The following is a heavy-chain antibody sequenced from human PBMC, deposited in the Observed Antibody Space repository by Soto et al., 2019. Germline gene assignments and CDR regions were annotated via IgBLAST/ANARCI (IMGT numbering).Heavy chain of an antibody. J-gene: IGHJ4*02. Sequence: GWSLRLSCAASGFTFSNSEMNWVRQAPGKGLEGVSYITTSASTKSYADSVKGRFTISRDNAKNSLYLHMNSLRVEDTAVYYCARDSPYSSGSFDYWGQGTLVTVSS. V-gene: IGHV3-48*03. CDR2: ITTSASTK. D-gene: IGHD6-19*01. CDR1: GFTFSNSE. CDR3: ARDSPYSSGSFDY.